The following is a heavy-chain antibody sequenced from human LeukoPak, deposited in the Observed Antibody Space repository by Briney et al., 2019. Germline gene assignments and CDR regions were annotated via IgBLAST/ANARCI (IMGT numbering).Heavy chain of an antibody. D-gene: IGHD2/OR15-2a*01. J-gene: IGHJ3*02. V-gene: IGHV3-69-1*01. CDR3: ARDNIWAFDI. CDR2: IRSDGTI. CDR1: GFTSFNFP. Sequence: PGTSLRLSCEASGFTSFNFPMNWVRKAPGKGLEWVSHIRSDGTITYADSVKGRFTISRDDAKTSVYLQLNSLRDEDTAIYYCARDNIWAFDIWGQGTMVTVSS.